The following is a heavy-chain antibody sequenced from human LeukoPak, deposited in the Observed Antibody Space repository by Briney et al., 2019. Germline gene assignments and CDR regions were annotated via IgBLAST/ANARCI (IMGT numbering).Heavy chain of an antibody. D-gene: IGHD5-18*01. CDR2: IWYDGSNK. CDR3: AKDIAQGYTFGSIEQDY. CDR1: GFTFSSYG. V-gene: IGHV3-33*06. Sequence: GGSLRLSCAASGFTFSSYGMHWVRQAPGKGLEWVAVIWYDGSNKYYADSVKGRFTISRDNSKDTLSLQMNNLRAEDTAVYYCAKDIAQGYTFGSIEQDYWGQGTLVTVSS. J-gene: IGHJ4*02.